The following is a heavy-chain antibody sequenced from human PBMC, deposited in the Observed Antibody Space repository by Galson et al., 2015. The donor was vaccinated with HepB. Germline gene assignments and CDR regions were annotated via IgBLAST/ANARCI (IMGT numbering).Heavy chain of an antibody. CDR2: IDPSDSYT. V-gene: IGHV5-10-1*01. Sequence: QSGAEVKKPGESLRISCKGSGYSFTSYWISWVRQMPGKGLEWMGRIDPSDSYTNYSPSFQGHVTISADKSISTAYLQWSSLKASDTAMYYCARHPPTYYYGSGSYQGEDYWGQGTLVTVSS. CDR3: ARHPPTYYYGSGSYQGEDY. J-gene: IGHJ4*02. CDR1: GYSFTSYW. D-gene: IGHD3-10*01.